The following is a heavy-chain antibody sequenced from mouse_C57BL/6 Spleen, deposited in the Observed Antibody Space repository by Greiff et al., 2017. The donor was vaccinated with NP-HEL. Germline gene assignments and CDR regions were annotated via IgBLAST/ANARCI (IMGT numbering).Heavy chain of an antibody. CDR2: IYPSDSET. V-gene: IGHV1-61*01. J-gene: IGHJ2*01. Sequence: QVQLQQSGAELVRPGSSVKLSCKASGYTFTSYWMDWVKQRPGQGLEWIGNIYPSDSETHYNQKFKDKATLTVDKSSSTAYMQLSSLTSEDSAVYYCAREGYRNYFDYWGQGTTLTVSS. D-gene: IGHD2-12*01. CDR1: GYTFTSYW. CDR3: AREGYRNYFDY.